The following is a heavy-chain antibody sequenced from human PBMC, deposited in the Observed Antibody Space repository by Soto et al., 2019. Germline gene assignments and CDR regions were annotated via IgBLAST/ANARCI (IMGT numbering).Heavy chain of an antibody. J-gene: IGHJ6*02. CDR1: GGTFSSYA. D-gene: IGHD6-6*01. V-gene: IGHV1-69*13. CDR3: AREGIIAAPCYYYGMDV. CDR2: IIPIFGTA. Sequence: SVKVSCKASGGTFSSYAISWVRQAPGQGLEWMGGIIPIFGTANYAQKFQGRVTITADESTSTAYMELISLRSEDTAVYYCAREGIIAAPCYYYGMDVWGQGTTVTVSS.